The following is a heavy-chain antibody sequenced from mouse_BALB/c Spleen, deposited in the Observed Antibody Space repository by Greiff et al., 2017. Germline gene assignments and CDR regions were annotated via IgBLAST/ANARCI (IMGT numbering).Heavy chain of an antibody. CDR3: ERYYRYAMDY. D-gene: IGHD2-14*01. Sequence: QVQLKQSGAELVRPGVSVKISCKASGYTFTDYAMHWVKQSHAKSLEWIGVISTYYGDASYNQKFKGKATMTVDKSSSTAYMELARLTSEDSAIYYCERYYRYAMDYWGQGTSVTVSS. J-gene: IGHJ4*01. V-gene: IGHV1S137*01. CDR2: ISTYYGDA. CDR1: GYTFTDYA.